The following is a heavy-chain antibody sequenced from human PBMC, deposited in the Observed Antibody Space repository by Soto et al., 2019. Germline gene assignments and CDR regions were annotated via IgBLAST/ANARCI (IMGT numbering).Heavy chain of an antibody. D-gene: IGHD2-2*01. J-gene: IGHJ3*02. CDR3: AHRTISTSCCDAFDI. V-gene: IGHV2-5*02. CDR2: IYWDDDK. Sequence: QITLKESGPTLVKPTQTLTLTCTFSGFSLSTSGVGVGWIRQPPGKALEWLALIYWDDDKRYSPSLKSRLTISTDRSRXQVVLTMTNMDPVDTATYYCAHRTISTSCCDAFDIWGQGTMVTVSS. CDR1: GFSLSTSGVG.